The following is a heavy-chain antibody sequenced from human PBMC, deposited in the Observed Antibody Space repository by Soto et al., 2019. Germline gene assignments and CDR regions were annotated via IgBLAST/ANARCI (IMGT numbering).Heavy chain of an antibody. CDR1: GFTFSSYG. D-gene: IGHD2-2*01. CDR3: AKDVRWLVVPAALGY. CDR2: ISYDGSNK. Sequence: QVQLVESGGGVVQPGRSLRLSCAASGFTFSSYGMHWVRQAPGKGLEGVAVISYDGSNKYYADSVKGRFTISRDNSQNTLYLQMNSLRAEDTAVYYCAKDVRWLVVPAALGYWGQGTLVTVSS. J-gene: IGHJ4*02. V-gene: IGHV3-30*18.